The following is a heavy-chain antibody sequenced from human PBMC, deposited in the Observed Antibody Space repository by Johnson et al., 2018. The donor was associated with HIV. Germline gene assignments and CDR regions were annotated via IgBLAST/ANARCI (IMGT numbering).Heavy chain of an antibody. CDR3: AKEDPWRRAFDI. Sequence: VQLVESGGGLVQPGGSLRLSCAASGFTFSSYDMHWVRQATGKGLEWVSAIGTAGDTYYPGSVKGRFTISRENANNSLYLQMNSLRAGDTAVYYCAKEDPWRRAFDIWGQGTVVTVSS. V-gene: IGHV3-13*01. D-gene: IGHD1-1*01. CDR1: GFTFSSYD. CDR2: IGTAGDT. J-gene: IGHJ3*02.